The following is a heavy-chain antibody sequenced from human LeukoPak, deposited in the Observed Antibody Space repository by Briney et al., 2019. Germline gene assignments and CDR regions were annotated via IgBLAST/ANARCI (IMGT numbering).Heavy chain of an antibody. CDR3: ARVATMGDFWSGYLNWFDP. D-gene: IGHD3-3*01. V-gene: IGHV4-34*01. CDR1: GGSFSGYY. Sequence: SETLSLTRAVYGGSFSGYYWSWIRQPPGKGLEWIGEVNHSGSTNYNPSLKSRVTISVDTSKNQFSLKLSSATAADTAVYYCARVATMGDFWSGYLNWFDPWGQGTLVTVSS. CDR2: VNHSGST. J-gene: IGHJ5*02.